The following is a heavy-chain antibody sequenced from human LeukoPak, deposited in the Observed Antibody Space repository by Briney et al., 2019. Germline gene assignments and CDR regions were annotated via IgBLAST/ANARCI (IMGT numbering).Heavy chain of an antibody. J-gene: IGHJ4*02. CDR2: INPNSGGT. CDR1: GYTFTGYY. Sequence: ASVTVSCKASGYTFTGYYMHWVRQAPGQGLEWMGWINPNSGGTNYAQKFQGRVTMTTDTSTSTAYMELRSLRSDDTAVYYCARGVGIAARPDYLGQGTLVTVSS. D-gene: IGHD6-6*01. CDR3: ARGVGIAARPDY. V-gene: IGHV1-2*02.